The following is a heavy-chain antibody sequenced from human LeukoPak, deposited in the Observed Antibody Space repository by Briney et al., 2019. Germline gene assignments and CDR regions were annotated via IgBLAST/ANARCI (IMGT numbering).Heavy chain of an antibody. CDR1: GYTFTGYY. D-gene: IGHD2-2*01. CDR3: ARETIERGYCSSTSCWDWFDP. V-gene: IGHV1-2*02. CDR2: INPNSGGT. J-gene: IGHJ5*02. Sequence: ASVKVSCKASGYTFTGYYMHWVRQAPGQGLEWMGWINPNSGGTNYAQKFQGRVTMTRDTSISTAYMELSRLRSDDTAVYYCARETIERGYCSSTSCWDWFDPWGQGTLVTVSS.